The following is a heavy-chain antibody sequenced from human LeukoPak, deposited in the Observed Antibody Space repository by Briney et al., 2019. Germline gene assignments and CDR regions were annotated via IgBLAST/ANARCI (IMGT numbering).Heavy chain of an antibody. D-gene: IGHD3-22*01. J-gene: IGHJ3*02. CDR1: GYTLTAYY. CDR2: INPNSGGT. CDR3: ARPHYESSGLYVDAFDI. V-gene: IGHV1-2*06. Sequence: ASVKVSCKASGYTLTAYYLHWVRQAPGQGLEWMGRINPNSGGTTYAQKFQGRVTMTRDTSIGTAYMELSSLRSDDTAVYYCARPHYESSGLYVDAFDIWGLGTMVTVSS.